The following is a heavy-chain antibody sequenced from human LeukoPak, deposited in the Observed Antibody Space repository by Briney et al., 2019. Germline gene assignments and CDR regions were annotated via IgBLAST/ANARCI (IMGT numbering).Heavy chain of an antibody. D-gene: IGHD3-10*01. CDR1: GFTFSSYA. V-gene: IGHV3-23*01. CDR2: ISGSGGST. J-gene: IGHJ6*04. CDR3: AKGGYYGSGRLYGMDV. Sequence: GGSLRLSCAASGFTFSSYAMSWVRRAPGKGLEWVSAISGSGGSTYYADSVKGRFTISRDNSKNTLYLQMNSLRAEDTAVYYCAKGGYYGSGRLYGMDVWGKETTVTVSS.